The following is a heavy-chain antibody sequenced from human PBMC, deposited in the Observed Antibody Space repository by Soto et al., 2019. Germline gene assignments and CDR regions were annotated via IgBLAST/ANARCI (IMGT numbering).Heavy chain of an antibody. CDR3: ARSPPTYGSGSYDY. Sequence: QVQLVQSGAEVKKPGASVKVSCKASGYTFTSYYMHWVRQAPGQGLEWMGWINPNSGGTNYAQKFQGWVTMTRDTSISTAYMELSRLRSDDTAVYYCARSPPTYGSGSYDYWGQGTLVTVSS. CDR2: INPNSGGT. J-gene: IGHJ4*02. V-gene: IGHV1-2*04. CDR1: GYTFTSYY. D-gene: IGHD3-10*01.